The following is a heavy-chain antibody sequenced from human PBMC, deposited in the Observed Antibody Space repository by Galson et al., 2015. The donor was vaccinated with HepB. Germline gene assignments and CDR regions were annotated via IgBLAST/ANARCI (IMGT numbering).Heavy chain of an antibody. J-gene: IGHJ6*02. CDR2: TYSGGST. CDR1: GITVSSNY. Sequence: SLRLSCAASGITVSSNYMTWIRQAPGKGLEWVSVTYSGGSTYYADSVKGRFTISRDDSKNTLYLQMNSLRAEDTAVYYCVSEPYHCSGGNCYFMDVWGQGTTVTVSS. V-gene: IGHV3-53*01. D-gene: IGHD2-15*01. CDR3: VSEPYHCSGGNCYFMDV.